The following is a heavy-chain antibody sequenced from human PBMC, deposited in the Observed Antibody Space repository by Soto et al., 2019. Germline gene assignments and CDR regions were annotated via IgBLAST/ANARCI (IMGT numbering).Heavy chain of an antibody. CDR1: GFTFSSYA. CDR3: ARDPGIAVAGRNAFDI. V-gene: IGHV3-30-3*01. CDR2: ISYDGSNK. J-gene: IGHJ3*02. Sequence: PGGSLRLSCAASGFTFSSYAMHWVRQAPGKGLEWVAVISYDGSNKYYADSVKGRITISRDNSKNTLYLQMNSLRAEDTAVYYCARDPGIAVAGRNAFDIWGQGTMVTVSS. D-gene: IGHD6-19*01.